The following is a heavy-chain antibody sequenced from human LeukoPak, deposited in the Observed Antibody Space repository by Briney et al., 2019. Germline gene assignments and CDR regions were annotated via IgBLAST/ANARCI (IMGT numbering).Heavy chain of an antibody. CDR1: GFTFSSYE. CDR3: ASGGSWYPVDY. V-gene: IGHV3-48*03. Sequence: GGSLRLSCAASGFTFSSYEVNWVRQAPGKGLEWVSYISSSGSTIYYADSVKGRFTISRDNAKNSLYLQMNSLRAEDTAVYYCASGGSWYPVDYWGQGTLVTVSS. D-gene: IGHD6-13*01. J-gene: IGHJ4*02. CDR2: ISSSGSTI.